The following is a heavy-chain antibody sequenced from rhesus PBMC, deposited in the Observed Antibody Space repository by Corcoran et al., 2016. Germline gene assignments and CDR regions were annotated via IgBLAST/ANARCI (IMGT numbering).Heavy chain of an antibody. CDR3: ATTSPLYYGSGYYISGFDD. CDR1: GGSISSSNW. V-gene: IGHV4-65*02. Sequence: QVQLQESGPGLVKPSETLSLTCAVSGGSISSSNWWSWIRQPPGKGLEWVGYISGSSGRPNYNPTHKSRGTISKDTSKKQVSLKLSSVTAADTAVYYCATTSPLYYGSGYYISGFDDWGQGVLVTVSS. D-gene: IGHD3-28*01. J-gene: IGHJ4*01. CDR2: ISGSSGRP.